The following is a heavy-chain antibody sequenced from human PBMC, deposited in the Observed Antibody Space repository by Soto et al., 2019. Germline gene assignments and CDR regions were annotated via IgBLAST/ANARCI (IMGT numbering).Heavy chain of an antibody. CDR1: GYTFTRNW. CDR3: ATQGGRHLNAFDV. Sequence: GESRKISCKGSGYTFTRNWIGWVRQMPGKGLEWMGIIFPIDSDTRYSPSSQGQVTISADNSISTAYLQWSSLKASDTAIYYCATQGGRHLNAFDVWGQGTIVTV. CDR2: IFPIDSDT. J-gene: IGHJ3*01. V-gene: IGHV5-51*01. D-gene: IGHD3-16*01.